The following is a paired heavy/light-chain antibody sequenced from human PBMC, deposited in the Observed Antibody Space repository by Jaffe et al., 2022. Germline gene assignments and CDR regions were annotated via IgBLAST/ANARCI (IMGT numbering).Light chain of an antibody. V-gene: IGKV1-39*01. CDR2: AAS. J-gene: IGKJ1*01. CDR1: QSISTY. Sequence: DIQMTQSPSSLSASVGDRVTITCRASQSISTYLNWYQQKPGKAPKLLIYAASSLQSGVPSRFSGSGSGTDFTLTISSLQPEDFATYYCQQSYSAPQTFGQGTKVEIK. CDR3: QQSYSAPQT.
Heavy chain of an antibody. Sequence: QVQLVQSGAEVKKPGSSVKVSCKASGGTFSSYAISWVRQAPGQGLEWMGGIIPIFGTANYAQKFQGRVTITADESTSTAYMELSSLRSEDTAVYYCASRSDCSSTSCNSEDYYYYMDVWGKGTTVTVSS. J-gene: IGHJ6*03. CDR3: ASRSDCSSTSCNSEDYYYYMDV. CDR1: GGTFSSYA. V-gene: IGHV1-69*01. CDR2: IIPIFGTA. D-gene: IGHD2-2*01.